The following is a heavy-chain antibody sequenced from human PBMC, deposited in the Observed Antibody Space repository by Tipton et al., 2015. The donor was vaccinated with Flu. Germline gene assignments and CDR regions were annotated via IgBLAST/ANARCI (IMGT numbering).Heavy chain of an antibody. CDR2: VGGGGLST. J-gene: IGHJ4*02. V-gene: IGHV3-23*01. D-gene: IGHD2-21*01. CDR1: GFSFSTYA. Sequence: LSLTCAASGFSFSTYAMSWVRQAPGKGLEWVSTVGGGGLSTNYADSVKGRFTISRDNSKNTLFLQMNSLRAEDTAVYFCAKGQGGVSVIRGGGAVDYWGQGTLVTVSS. CDR3: AKGQGGVSVIRGGGAVDY.